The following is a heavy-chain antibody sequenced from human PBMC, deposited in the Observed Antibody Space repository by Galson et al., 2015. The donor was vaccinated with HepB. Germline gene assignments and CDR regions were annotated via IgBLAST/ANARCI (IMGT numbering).Heavy chain of an antibody. V-gene: IGHV3-11*01. CDR1: GFTFSDYY. CDR2: ISSSGSTI. CDR3: ARLSYYDFWSGYYGYDYYYYYYMDV. D-gene: IGHD3-3*01. Sequence: SLRLSCAASGFTFSDYYMSWIRQAPGKGLEWVSYISSSGSTIYYADSVKGRFTISRDNAKNSLYLQVNSLRAEDTAVYYCARLSYYDFWSGYYGYDYYYYYYMDVWGKGTTVTVSS. J-gene: IGHJ6*03.